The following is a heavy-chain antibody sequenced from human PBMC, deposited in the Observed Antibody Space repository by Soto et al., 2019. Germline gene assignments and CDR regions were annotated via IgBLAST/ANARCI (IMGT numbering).Heavy chain of an antibody. CDR3: ARVPDR. CDR2: IHYSGST. D-gene: IGHD2-2*01. V-gene: IGHV4-59*12. CDR1: GGSISSYY. Sequence: SSETLSLTCTVSGGSISSYYWSWIRQPPGKGLEWIGNIHYSGSTYYNPSLKSRVTISVDRSKNQFSLKLSSVTAADTAVYYCARVPDRGGQGTLVTVSS. J-gene: IGHJ5*02.